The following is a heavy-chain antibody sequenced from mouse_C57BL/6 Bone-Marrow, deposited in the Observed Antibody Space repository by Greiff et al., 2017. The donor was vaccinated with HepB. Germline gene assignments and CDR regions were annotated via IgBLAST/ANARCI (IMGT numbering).Heavy chain of an antibody. CDR1: GFTFSDYY. CDR2: INYDGSST. V-gene: IGHV5-16*01. Sequence: EVQLVESAGGLVQPGSSMKLSCTASGFTFSDYYMAWVRQVPEKGLEWVANINYDGSSTYYLDSLKSRFIISRDNAKNILYLQMSSLKSEDTATYYCAREHYGSSYPFDYWGQGTTLTVSS. D-gene: IGHD1-1*01. CDR3: AREHYGSSYPFDY. J-gene: IGHJ2*01.